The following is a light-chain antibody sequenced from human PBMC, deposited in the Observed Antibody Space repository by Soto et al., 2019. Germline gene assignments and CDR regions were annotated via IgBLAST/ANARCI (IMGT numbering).Light chain of an antibody. V-gene: IGKV3D-7*01. CDR3: QPYYNWPLT. CDR2: GAY. CDR1: QSVSSSC. J-gene: IGKJ4*02. Sequence: SSSQGERDNLSCRASQSVSSSCLAWYQQKPAQAPRLLIYGAYTRAPDIPARCSGSRSGPEFTLTINSLQSEDFAIYYCQPYYNWPLTFGGGTKVDI.